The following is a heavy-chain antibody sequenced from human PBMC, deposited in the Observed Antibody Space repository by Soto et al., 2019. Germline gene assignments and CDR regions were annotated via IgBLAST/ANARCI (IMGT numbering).Heavy chain of an antibody. Sequence: PGGSLRLSCAASGFTFSNAWMNWVRQAPGKGLEWVGRIKSKTDGGTTDYAAPVKGRFTISRDDSKNTLYLQMNSLKTEDTAVYYCTTGYSYTIWDYYFDYWGQGTLVTVSS. J-gene: IGHJ4*02. CDR3: TTGYSYTIWDYYFDY. CDR1: GFTFSNAW. D-gene: IGHD5-18*01. CDR2: IKSKTDGGTT. V-gene: IGHV3-15*07.